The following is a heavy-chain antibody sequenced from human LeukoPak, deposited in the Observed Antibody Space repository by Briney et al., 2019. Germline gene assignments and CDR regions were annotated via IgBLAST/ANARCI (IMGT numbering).Heavy chain of an antibody. Sequence: SETLSLTCAVYGGSFSGYYWSWIRQPPGKGLEWIGEINHSGSTNYNPSLKSRVTISVDTSKNQFSLNLSSVTAADTAVYYCARCPRWLPSLDVSSWGIDYWGQGTLVTVSS. CDR1: GGSFSGYY. CDR3: ARCPRWLPSLDVSSWGIDY. J-gene: IGHJ4*02. D-gene: IGHD5-24*01. CDR2: INHSGST. V-gene: IGHV4-34*01.